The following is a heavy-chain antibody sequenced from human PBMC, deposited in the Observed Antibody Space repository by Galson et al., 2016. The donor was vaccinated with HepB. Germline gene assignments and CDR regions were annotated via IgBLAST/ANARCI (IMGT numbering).Heavy chain of an antibody. CDR1: GYSISSVYY. V-gene: IGHV4-38-2*01. Sequence: SETLSLTCAISGYSISSVYYWGWIRQPPGKGLEWIGTIFHTGGTYYNPSLKSRVTISMNMSKNQFSLKLSSVTAADTAVYYCAKSRNDYNSASGYDYWGQGTLVTVSS. CDR2: IFHTGGT. CDR3: AKSRNDYNSASGYDY. D-gene: IGHD1-1*01. J-gene: IGHJ4*02.